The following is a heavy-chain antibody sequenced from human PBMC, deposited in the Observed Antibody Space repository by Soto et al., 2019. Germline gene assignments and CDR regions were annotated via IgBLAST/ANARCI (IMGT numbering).Heavy chain of an antibody. CDR2: ISWNSGSI. J-gene: IGHJ5*02. Sequence: EVQLVESGGGLVQPGRSLRLSCAASGFTFDDYAMHWVRQAPGKGLEWVSGISWNSGSIGYADSVKGRFTISRDNAKNSLYLQMNSLRAEDTALYYCAKDRFTESTAVAGTPRPWGWFDPWGQGTLVTVSS. D-gene: IGHD6-19*01. CDR1: GFTFDDYA. V-gene: IGHV3-9*01. CDR3: AKDRFTESTAVAGTPRPWGWFDP.